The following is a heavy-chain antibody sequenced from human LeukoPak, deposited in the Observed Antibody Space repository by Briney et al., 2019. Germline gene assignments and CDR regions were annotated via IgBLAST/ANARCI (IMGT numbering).Heavy chain of an antibody. CDR3: ATRETTQRPDNNWFDP. Sequence: KPSETLSLTCTVSGGSISSSSYYWGWIRQPPGKGLEWIGSIYYSGSTYYNPSLKSRVTISVDTSKNQFSLKLSSVTAADTAVYYCATRETTQRPDNNWFDPWGQGTLVTVSS. CDR2: IYYSGST. J-gene: IGHJ5*02. D-gene: IGHD6-25*01. CDR1: GGSISSSSYY. V-gene: IGHV4-39*07.